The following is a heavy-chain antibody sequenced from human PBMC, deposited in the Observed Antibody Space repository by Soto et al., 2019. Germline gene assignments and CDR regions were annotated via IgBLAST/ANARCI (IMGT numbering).Heavy chain of an antibody. CDR2: IYHSGST. Sequence: SETLSLTCAVSGGSISSSNWWSWVRQPPGKGLEWIGEIYHSGSTNYNPSLKSRVTISVDKSKNQFSLKLSSVTAADTAVYYCARGGRRVRGVIISLVPFDPWGQGTLVTVSS. CDR3: ARGGRRVRGVIISLVPFDP. V-gene: IGHV4-4*02. CDR1: GGSISSSNW. D-gene: IGHD3-10*01. J-gene: IGHJ5*02.